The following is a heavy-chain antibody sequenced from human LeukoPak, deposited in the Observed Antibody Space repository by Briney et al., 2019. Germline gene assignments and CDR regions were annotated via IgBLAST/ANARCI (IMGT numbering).Heavy chain of an antibody. D-gene: IGHD3-10*01. CDR1: GYSISSGYY. Sequence: PSETLSLTCAVSGYSISSGYYWGWIRQPPGKGLEWIGSIYHSDSTYYNPSLKSRVNMSVDTSKNQISLKLSSVTAADTAVYYCARASGSYGSGSYYYYGMDVWGKGTTVTVSS. V-gene: IGHV4-38-2*01. CDR2: IYHSDST. CDR3: ARASGSYGSGSYYYYGMDV. J-gene: IGHJ6*04.